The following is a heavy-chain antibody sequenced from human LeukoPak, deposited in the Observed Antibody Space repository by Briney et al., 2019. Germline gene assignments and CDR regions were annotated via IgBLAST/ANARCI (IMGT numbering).Heavy chain of an antibody. CDR2: IYYSGST. Sequence: SETLSLTCTVSGGSISSGGYYWSWIRQHPGKGLEWIGYIYYSGSTYYNPSLKSRVTISVDTSKNQFSLKLSSVTAADTAVYYCARDLWGANHYFDYWGQGTLVTVSS. V-gene: IGHV4-31*03. J-gene: IGHJ4*02. CDR1: GGSISSGGYY. D-gene: IGHD7-27*01. CDR3: ARDLWGANHYFDY.